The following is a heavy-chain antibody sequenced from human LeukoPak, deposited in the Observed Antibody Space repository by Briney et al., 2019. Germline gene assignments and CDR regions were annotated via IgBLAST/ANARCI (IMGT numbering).Heavy chain of an antibody. CDR1: GGSISSGDYY. J-gene: IGHJ4*02. V-gene: IGHV4-30-4*01. CDR3: ARLSITMVRGADY. CDR2: IYYSGST. Sequence: SETLSLTCTVSGGSISSGDYYWSWIRQPPGKGLEWIVYIYYSGSTYYNPSLKSRVTISVDTSKNQFSLKLSSVTAADTAVYYCARLSITMVRGADYWGQGTLVTVSS. D-gene: IGHD3-10*01.